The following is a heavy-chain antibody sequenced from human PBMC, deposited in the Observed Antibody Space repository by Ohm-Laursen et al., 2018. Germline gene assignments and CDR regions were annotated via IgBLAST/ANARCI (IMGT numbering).Heavy chain of an antibody. D-gene: IGHD3-22*01. CDR1: GYTFTSFG. CDR3: ARVPYYYDSRDAFDI. V-gene: IGHV1-18*01. CDR2: IGADNGNT. J-gene: IGHJ3*02. Sequence: SVKVSCKASGYTFTSFGISWVRQAPGQGLEWMGWIGADNGNTNYAEKLQGRVTMTTDTSTSTAYMELSSLRSDDTAVYYCARVPYYYDSRDAFDIWGQGTLVTVSS.